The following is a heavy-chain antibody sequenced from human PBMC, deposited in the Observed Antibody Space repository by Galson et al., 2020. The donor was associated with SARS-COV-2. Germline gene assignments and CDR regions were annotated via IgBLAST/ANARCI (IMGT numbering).Heavy chain of an antibody. CDR1: EFTFNTYD. Sequence: GESLKISCAASEFTFNTYDVHWVRQAIGKGLEWVSGVAPGGATYYAGSVKGRLTISRGKDKKSVSLQMKSLRVGDTAVYYCARGISRTVSLGKAYYDCYGMYGWGQGTTVTVSS. V-gene: IGHV3-13*01. D-gene: IGHD2-15*01. J-gene: IGHJ6*02. CDR3: ARGISRTVSLGKAYYDCYGMYG. CDR2: VAPGGAT.